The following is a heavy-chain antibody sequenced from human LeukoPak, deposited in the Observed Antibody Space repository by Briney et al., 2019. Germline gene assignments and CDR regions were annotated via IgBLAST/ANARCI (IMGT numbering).Heavy chain of an antibody. D-gene: IGHD1-26*01. CDR3: ARLIVGATWGAQFDY. CDR1: GYTFTSYW. J-gene: IGHJ4*02. Sequence: GESLKISCKGSGYTFTSYWIGWVRQMPGKGLEWMGLIYPGDSDTRYSPSFQGQVTISADKSISNAYLQWSSLKASDTAMYYCARLIVGATWGAQFDYWGQGTLVTVSS. CDR2: IYPGDSDT. V-gene: IGHV5-51*01.